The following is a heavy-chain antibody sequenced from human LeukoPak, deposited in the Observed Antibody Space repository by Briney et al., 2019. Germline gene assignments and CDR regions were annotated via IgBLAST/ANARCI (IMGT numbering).Heavy chain of an antibody. J-gene: IGHJ4*02. CDR3: ARGDTAMGFCDY. Sequence: ASVKVSCKASGYTFTGYYIHWVRQAPGQGLEWMGWINPDSGGTNYAQKFQGRVTMTWDTSISTAYMELSRLRSDDTAIYYCARGDTAMGFCDYWGQGTLVTVSS. CDR2: INPDSGGT. CDR1: GYTFTGYY. D-gene: IGHD5-18*01. V-gene: IGHV1-2*02.